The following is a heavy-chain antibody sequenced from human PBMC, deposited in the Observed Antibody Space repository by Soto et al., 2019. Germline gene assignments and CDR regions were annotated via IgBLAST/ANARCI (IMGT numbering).Heavy chain of an antibody. CDR2: IQSKTGGGTT. V-gene: IGHV3-15*01. J-gene: IGHJ4*02. CDR3: TTDTDRFDY. Sequence: GESLKISCAASGFTFSNAWMSWVRQAPGKGLEWVGRIQSKTGGGTTDYAAPVKGRFTISRDDSKNTLYLQMNSLKTEDTAVYYCTTDTDRFDYWGQGTRVTVSS. CDR1: GFTFSNAW.